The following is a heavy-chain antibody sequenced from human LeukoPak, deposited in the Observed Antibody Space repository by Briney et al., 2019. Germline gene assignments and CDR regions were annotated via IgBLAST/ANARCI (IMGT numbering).Heavy chain of an antibody. D-gene: IGHD2-21*02. J-gene: IGHJ4*02. CDR1: GFTFSSYA. Sequence: GRSLRLSCAASGFTFSSYAMHWVRQAPGKGLEWVAVISYDGSNKYYADSVKGRFTISRDNSKNTLYLQMNSLRAEDTAVYYCARDAQLYCGGDCQYDYWGQGTLVTVSS. V-gene: IGHV3-30*04. CDR3: ARDAQLYCGGDCQYDY. CDR2: ISYDGSNK.